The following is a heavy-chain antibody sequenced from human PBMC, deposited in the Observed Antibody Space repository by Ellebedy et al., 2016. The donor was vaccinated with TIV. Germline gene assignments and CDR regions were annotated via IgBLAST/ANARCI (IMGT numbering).Heavy chain of an antibody. J-gene: IGHJ5*02. D-gene: IGHD2-15*01. Sequence: AASVKVSCKASGYTFTGYYMHWVRQAPGQGLEWMGIINPSDGSTSYAQKFQGRVTMTRDTSTSTVYMELSSLRSEDTAVYYCARDPGDPAVVVAARGHIGFDPWGQGTLVTVSS. CDR2: INPSDGST. CDR1: GYTFTGYY. V-gene: IGHV1-46*01. CDR3: ARDPGDPAVVVAARGHIGFDP.